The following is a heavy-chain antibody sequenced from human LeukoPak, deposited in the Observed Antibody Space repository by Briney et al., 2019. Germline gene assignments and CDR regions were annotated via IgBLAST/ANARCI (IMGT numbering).Heavy chain of an antibody. Sequence: SETLSLTCTVSGGSISSGSYYWSWIRQPAGKGLEWIGRIYTSGSINYNPSLKSRVTISVDTSKNQFSLKLSSVTAADTAVYYCAREGADYVWGSYRSQYYFDYWGQGTLVTVSS. CDR2: IYTSGSI. J-gene: IGHJ4*02. V-gene: IGHV4-61*02. CDR3: AREGADYVWGSYRSQYYFDY. D-gene: IGHD3-16*02. CDR1: GGSISSGSYY.